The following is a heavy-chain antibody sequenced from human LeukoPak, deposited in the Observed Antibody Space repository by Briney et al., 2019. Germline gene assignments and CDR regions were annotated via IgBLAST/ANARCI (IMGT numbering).Heavy chain of an antibody. CDR2: INHSGST. CDR3: ARGTERDVLPAANSFDY. V-gene: IGHV4-34*01. D-gene: IGHD2-2*01. J-gene: IGHJ4*02. CDR1: GGSFSGYY. Sequence: SETLSLTCAVYGGSFSGYYWSWIRQPPGKGLEWIGEINHSGSTNYNPSLKSRVTISVDTCKNQFSLKLSSVTAADTAVYYCARGTERDVLPAANSFDYWGQGTLVTVSS.